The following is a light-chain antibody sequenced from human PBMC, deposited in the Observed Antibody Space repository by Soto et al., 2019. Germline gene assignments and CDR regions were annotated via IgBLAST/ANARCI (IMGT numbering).Light chain of an antibody. Sequence: EIVLTQSPGTLSSSPGERATLSCRASQSVSSSYLAWYQQKPGQAPRLLIYGASSRATGIPDRFSGSGSGTDFTLTISRLEPEDFAVYYCQQYGSSRWTFGQGTKVDIK. V-gene: IGKV3-20*01. CDR2: GAS. CDR1: QSVSSSY. J-gene: IGKJ1*01. CDR3: QQYGSSRWT.